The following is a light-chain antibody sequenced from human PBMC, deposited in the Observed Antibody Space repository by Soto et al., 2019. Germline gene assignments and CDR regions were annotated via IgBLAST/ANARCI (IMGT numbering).Light chain of an antibody. J-gene: IGKJ1*01. CDR1: QSVSNNY. Sequence: EIVLTQSPGTLSLSPGEIATLSCGASQSVSNNYLAWYQQKPGQAPRLLIYGASSRATGIPDRFSGSGSRTDFTLTISRLEPADFAVFYCQQYGTSPRTFGQGTKVDIK. CDR3: QQYGTSPRT. V-gene: IGKV3-20*01. CDR2: GAS.